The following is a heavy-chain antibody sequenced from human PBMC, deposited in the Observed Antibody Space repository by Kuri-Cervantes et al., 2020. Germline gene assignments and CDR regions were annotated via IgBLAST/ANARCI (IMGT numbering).Heavy chain of an antibody. CDR1: GGSISSGDYY. Sequence: SETLSLTCTVSGGSISSGDYYWSWIRQPPGKGLEWIGYIYYSGSTYYNPSLKSRVTISVDTSKNQFSLKLSSVTAADTAVYYCARGVAYSSSWYYFDYWGQGTLVTVSS. CDR2: IYYSGST. J-gene: IGHJ4*02. D-gene: IGHD6-13*01. CDR3: ARGVAYSSSWYYFDY. V-gene: IGHV4-30-4*01.